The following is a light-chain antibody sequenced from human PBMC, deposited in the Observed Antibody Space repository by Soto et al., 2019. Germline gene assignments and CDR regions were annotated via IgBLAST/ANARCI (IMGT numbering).Light chain of an antibody. J-gene: IGKJ1*01. CDR1: QSISAW. V-gene: IGKV1-5*03. CDR3: QQYNSDSRT. CDR2: KAS. Sequence: DIQMTQYPSTVSASVGDRVTITCRASQSISAWLAWYQQKPGKAPKLLIYKASTLESGVPSRFSGSGSGTEFTLTISSLQPDDFATYYCQQYNSDSRTFGQGTKVEIK.